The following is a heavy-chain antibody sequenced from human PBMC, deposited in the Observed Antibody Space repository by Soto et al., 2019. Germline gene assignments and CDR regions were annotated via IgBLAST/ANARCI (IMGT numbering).Heavy chain of an antibody. CDR2: ISAYNGNT. Sequence: QVQLVQSGAEVKKPGASVKVSCKASGYTFTSYGISWVRQAPGQGLEGMGWISAYNGNTNYSQKLQGRVTMTTDTSTSTAYMELTSLRSADTAVYYRARQADSDIFTGYYNPRFDYWGHGTLVTVSS. CDR1: GYTFTSYG. CDR3: ARQADSDIFTGYYNPRFDY. V-gene: IGHV1-18*01. D-gene: IGHD3-9*01. J-gene: IGHJ4*01.